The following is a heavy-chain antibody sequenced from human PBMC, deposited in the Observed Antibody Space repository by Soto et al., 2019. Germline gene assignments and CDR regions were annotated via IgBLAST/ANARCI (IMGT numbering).Heavy chain of an antibody. J-gene: IGHJ6*02. Sequence: GGSLRLSCAASGFTFDDYAMHWVRQAPGKGLEWVSGISWNSGSIGYADSVKGRFTISRDNAKNSLYLQRNSLRAEDTALYYCAKGPGYSSSWYNLDVWGQGTTVTVSS. CDR2: ISWNSGSI. D-gene: IGHD6-13*01. CDR1: GFTFDDYA. V-gene: IGHV3-9*01. CDR3: AKGPGYSSSWYNLDV.